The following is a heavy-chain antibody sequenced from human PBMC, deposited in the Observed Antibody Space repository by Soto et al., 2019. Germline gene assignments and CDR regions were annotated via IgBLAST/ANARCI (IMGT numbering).Heavy chain of an antibody. D-gene: IGHD2-21*02. Sequence: PGGSLRLSCAASGFTFSSYAMSWVRQAPGKGLEWVSAISGSGGSTYYADSVKGRFTISRDNSKNTLYLQMNSLRAEDTAVYYCAKVRVTAAVRTDAFDIWGQGTMVTVSS. V-gene: IGHV3-23*01. J-gene: IGHJ3*02. CDR1: GFTFSSYA. CDR2: ISGSGGST. CDR3: AKVRVTAAVRTDAFDI.